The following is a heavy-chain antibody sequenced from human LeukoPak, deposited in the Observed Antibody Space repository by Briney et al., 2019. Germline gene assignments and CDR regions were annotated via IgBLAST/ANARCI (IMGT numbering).Heavy chain of an antibody. CDR3: ARDGSYGAFDI. CDR1: GDSISSSNW. V-gene: IGHV4-4*02. J-gene: IGHJ3*02. CDR2: IYHSGST. Sequence: SETLSLTCAVSGDSISSSNWWSWVRQPPGKGLEWIGEIYHSGSTNYNPSLKSRVIISVDKSKNQFSLKLSSVTAADTAVYYCARDGSYGAFDIWGQGTMVTVSS. D-gene: IGHD1-26*01.